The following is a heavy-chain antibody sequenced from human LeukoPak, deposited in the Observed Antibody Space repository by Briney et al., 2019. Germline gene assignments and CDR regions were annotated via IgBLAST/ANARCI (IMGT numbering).Heavy chain of an antibody. V-gene: IGHV4-38-2*01. CDR1: GYSISSGYY. D-gene: IGHD2/OR15-2a*01. J-gene: IGHJ4*02. Sequence: PSETLSLTCAVSGYSISSGYYWGRIRQPPGKGLEWIGSIYHSGSTYYNPSLKSRVTISVDTSKNQFSLKLSSVTAADTAVYYWASRGVTFDYWGRGTLVTVSS. CDR2: IYHSGST. CDR3: ASRGVTFDY.